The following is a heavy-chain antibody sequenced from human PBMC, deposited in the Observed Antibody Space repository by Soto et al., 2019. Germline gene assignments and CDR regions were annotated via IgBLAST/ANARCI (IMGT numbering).Heavy chain of an antibody. J-gene: IGHJ5*02. CDR2: ISGSGGST. V-gene: IGHV3-23*01. Sequence: EVQLLESGGGLVQPGGSLRLSCAASGFTFSSYAMSWVRQAPGKGLEWVSAISGSGGSTYYADSVKGRFTISRDNSKNTLYLQMNSLRAEDTAVYYCAKDAVVAAAGTNSFDPWGQGTLVTVSS. CDR1: GFTFSSYA. CDR3: AKDAVVAAAGTNSFDP. D-gene: IGHD6-13*01.